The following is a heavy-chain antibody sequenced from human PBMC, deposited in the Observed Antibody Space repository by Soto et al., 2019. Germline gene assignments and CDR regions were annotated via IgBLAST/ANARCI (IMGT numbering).Heavy chain of an antibody. J-gene: IGHJ4*02. CDR3: ARAGIASAPYYFDY. D-gene: IGHD6-25*01. CDR1: GGSLSSYY. Sequence: SETLSLTCTVSGGSLSSYYWTWIRQPPGKGLEWIGYVYYSGNTNYNPSLKSRVTISVDTSKNQFSLRLSSVTAADTAVYYCARAGIASAPYYFDYWGQGTLVTVSS. V-gene: IGHV4-59*01. CDR2: VYYSGNT.